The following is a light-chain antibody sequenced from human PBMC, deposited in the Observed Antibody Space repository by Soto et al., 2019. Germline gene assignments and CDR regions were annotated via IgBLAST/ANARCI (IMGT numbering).Light chain of an antibody. V-gene: IGLV2-23*01. Sequence: QSALTQPASVSGSPGQSITSSCTGTSSDVGSYNLVSWYQKHPGQAPKVMIYGGSKRPSGVTNRFSGSQSGNTASLTISGLQAEDEADYYGCSYAGSSTYVFGTGTKVTVL. CDR1: SSDVGSYNL. CDR2: GGS. J-gene: IGLJ1*01. CDR3: CSYAGSSTYV.